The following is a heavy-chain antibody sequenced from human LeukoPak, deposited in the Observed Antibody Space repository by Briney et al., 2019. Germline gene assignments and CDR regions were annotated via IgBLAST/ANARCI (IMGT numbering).Heavy chain of an antibody. Sequence: GGSLRLSCAASGFTFSSYGMHWVRQAPGKGLEWVAFIRYDGSNKYYADSVKGRFTISRDNSKNTLYLQMNSLRAEDTAVYYCATDGRGNELLSGYYRRYYYYYIDVCGKATTVTVSS. V-gene: IGHV3-30*02. CDR1: GFTFSSYG. CDR2: IRYDGSNK. CDR3: ATDGRGNELLSGYYRRYYYYYIDV. D-gene: IGHD3-22*01. J-gene: IGHJ6*03.